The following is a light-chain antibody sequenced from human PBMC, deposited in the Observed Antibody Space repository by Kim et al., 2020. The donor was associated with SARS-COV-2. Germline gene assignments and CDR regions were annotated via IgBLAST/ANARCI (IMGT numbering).Light chain of an antibody. V-gene: IGKV3-11*01. Sequence: SLSPGERATLSCRASQSVRSQLAWYQQKPGQAPRLLIYGASNRATGIPARFTGSGSGTDFTLAISSLESEDFAVYYCQQRSNWMFSFGQGTKLEI. CDR2: GAS. CDR3: QQRSNWMFS. CDR1: QSVRSQ. J-gene: IGKJ2*01.